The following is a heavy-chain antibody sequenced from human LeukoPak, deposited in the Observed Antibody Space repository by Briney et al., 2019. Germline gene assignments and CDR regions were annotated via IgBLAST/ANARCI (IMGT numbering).Heavy chain of an antibody. CDR1: GFTFSSYW. CDR3: ARHGDYGGLDY. D-gene: IGHD4-17*01. Sequence: GGSLRLSCAASGFTFSSYWMTWVRQAPGKGLEWVANIKRDGSEKHYVDSVKGRFTISRDNAKNSMFLQMNSLRAEDTAVYYCARHGDYGGLDYWGQGTLVTVSS. J-gene: IGHJ4*02. V-gene: IGHV3-7*01. CDR2: IKRDGSEK.